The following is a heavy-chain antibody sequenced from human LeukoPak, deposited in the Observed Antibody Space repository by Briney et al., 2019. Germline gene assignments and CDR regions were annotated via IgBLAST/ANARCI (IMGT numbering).Heavy chain of an antibody. CDR2: IYHTGTT. Sequence: SETLSLTCTVSGGSVSGTFYWSWIRQPPGKGLEWITYIYHTGTTDSNPSLKSRVTVSLDTSKNQFSLKLSSVTAADTAVYYCARVAIVVGAFDIWGQGTMVTVSS. J-gene: IGHJ3*02. CDR3: ARVAIVVGAFDI. D-gene: IGHD2-21*01. V-gene: IGHV4-61*01. CDR1: GGSVSGTFY.